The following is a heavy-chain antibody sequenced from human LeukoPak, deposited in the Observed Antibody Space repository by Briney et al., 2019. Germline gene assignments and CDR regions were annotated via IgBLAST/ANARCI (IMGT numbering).Heavy chain of an antibody. D-gene: IGHD2/OR15-2a*01. Sequence: GGSLRLSCAASGFTFRSYSMNWVPQAPGKGLEWGSSIGSSSNYIYYADSVKGRFTISRDNAKNSLYLQMNSLRAEDTAVYYCARERPLSRLDYWGQGTLVTVSS. CDR3: ARERPLSRLDY. CDR2: IGSSSNYI. V-gene: IGHV3-21*01. CDR1: GFTFRSYS. J-gene: IGHJ4*02.